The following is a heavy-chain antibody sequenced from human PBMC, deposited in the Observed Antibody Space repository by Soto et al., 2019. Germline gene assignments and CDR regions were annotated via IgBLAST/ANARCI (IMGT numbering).Heavy chain of an antibody. V-gene: IGHV3-23*01. D-gene: IGHD6-13*01. Sequence: GESLKISCAASGFTFSSYAMSWVRQAPGKGLEWVSAISGSGGSTYYADSVKGRFTISRDNSKNTLYLQMNSLRAEDTAVYYCAKVGDSSSWYYWFDPWGQGTLVTVSS. CDR3: AKVGDSSSWYYWFDP. CDR1: GFTFSSYA. J-gene: IGHJ5*02. CDR2: ISGSGGST.